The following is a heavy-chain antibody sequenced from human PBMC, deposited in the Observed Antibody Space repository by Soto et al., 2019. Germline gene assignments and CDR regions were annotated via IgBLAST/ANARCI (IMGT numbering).Heavy chain of an antibody. CDR1: GFTFSSYA. Sequence: GGSLRLSCAASGFTFSSYAMSWVRQAPGKGLEWVSAISGSGGSTYYADSVKGRFTISRDNSKNTLYLQMNSLRAEDTAVYYCAKDSGQKQWLVPYNWFDPWGQGTLVTVSS. CDR2: ISGSGGST. CDR3: AKDSGQKQWLVPYNWFDP. V-gene: IGHV3-23*01. J-gene: IGHJ5*02. D-gene: IGHD6-19*01.